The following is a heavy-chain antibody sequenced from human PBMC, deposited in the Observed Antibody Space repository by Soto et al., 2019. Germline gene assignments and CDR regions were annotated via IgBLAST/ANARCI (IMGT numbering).Heavy chain of an antibody. CDR1: GGSINNYC. J-gene: IGHJ6*01. CDR2: SYYSGST. CDR3: AXXXSRTAYFYVVDV. V-gene: IGHV4-59*03. Sequence: XSLTCTVSGGSINNYCWSWIRQPPGKGLEWVGHSYYSGSTNYNPSLKSRVTISVDTSRNQFSLKLSSVTAADSAVYYCAXXXSRTAYFYVVDVWGXGTTVTVSS.